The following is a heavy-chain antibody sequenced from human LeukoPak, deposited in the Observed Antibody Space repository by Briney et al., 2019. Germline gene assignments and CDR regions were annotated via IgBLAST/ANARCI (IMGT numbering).Heavy chain of an antibody. Sequence: PSETLSLTCTVSGGSISSGSYYWSWIRQPAGKGLEWIGRIYTSGSTNYNPSLKSRVTISVDTSKNQFSLKLSSVTAADTAVYYCARHCSSTSCSHKKGYSDYWGQGTLVTVSS. D-gene: IGHD2-2*01. CDR3: ARHCSSTSCSHKKGYSDY. J-gene: IGHJ4*02. CDR2: IYTSGST. CDR1: GGSISSGSYY. V-gene: IGHV4-61*02.